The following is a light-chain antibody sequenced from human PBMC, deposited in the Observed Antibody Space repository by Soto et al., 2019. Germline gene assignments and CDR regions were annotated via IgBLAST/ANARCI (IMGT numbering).Light chain of an antibody. J-gene: IGKJ1*01. Sequence: EHVLMRSPGTISFSPGERGTLSCRASQTISTNLAWYQQKPGQAPRLLIYGASSRATGIPDRFRGSGSGTDFTLTISRLEPEDFAVYYCHQYDSWTFGQGTKVDIK. CDR1: QTISTN. CDR2: GAS. CDR3: HQYDSWT. V-gene: IGKV3-20*01.